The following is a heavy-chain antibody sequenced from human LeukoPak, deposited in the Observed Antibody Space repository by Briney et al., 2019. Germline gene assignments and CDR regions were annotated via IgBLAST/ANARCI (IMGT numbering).Heavy chain of an antibody. CDR1: GVTFSDYY. Sequence: GGSLRLSCAASGVTFSDYYMSWIRQAPGKGLQWVSYIGTGGSITYHADSVKGRFTISRDNAKNSPYLQMNSLRVEDTAVYYCARILEGYHYYMDVWGKGTTVTVSS. CDR3: ARILEGYHYYMDV. V-gene: IGHV3-11*04. CDR2: IGTGGSIT. J-gene: IGHJ6*03.